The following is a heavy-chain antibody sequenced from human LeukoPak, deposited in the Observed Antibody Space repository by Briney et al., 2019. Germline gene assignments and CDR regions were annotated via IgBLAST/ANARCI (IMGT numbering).Heavy chain of an antibody. J-gene: IGHJ6*03. Sequence: SETLSLTCTVSGGSISSSSYYWAWIRQPPGKGLEWIGSIYYSGTTYYNPSPQSRVTISVDTSKNQFSLKLSSVTAADTAVYYCARHSGYSYGYYYYYYMDVWGKGTTVTISS. CDR1: GGSISSSSYY. CDR3: ARHSGYSYGYYYYYYMDV. D-gene: IGHD5-18*01. CDR2: IYYSGTT. V-gene: IGHV4-39*01.